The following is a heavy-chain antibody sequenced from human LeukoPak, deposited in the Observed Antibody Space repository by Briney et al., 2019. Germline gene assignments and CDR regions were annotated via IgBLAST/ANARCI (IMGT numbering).Heavy chain of an antibody. Sequence: VASVKVSCKASGGTFSRYAISWVRQAPGQGVEWMGGIIAIFGTANYVQKFQGRDTITTEESTRTAYMGLRRLRYKEPAVYYCAGKIEYSSSALIYYYYYLDVWGKGTTVTVSS. CDR2: IIAIFGTA. CDR1: GGTFSRYA. V-gene: IGHV1-69*05. J-gene: IGHJ6*03. D-gene: IGHD6-6*01. CDR3: AGKIEYSSSALIYYYYYLDV.